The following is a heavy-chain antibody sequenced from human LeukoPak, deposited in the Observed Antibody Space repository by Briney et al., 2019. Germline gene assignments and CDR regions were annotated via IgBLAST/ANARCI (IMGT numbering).Heavy chain of an antibody. J-gene: IGHJ4*02. CDR1: GFTFDNAW. CDR2: VKSKTDGGTT. CDR3: TTVGTTSPIAEEYFDY. D-gene: IGHD1-26*01. V-gene: IGHV3-15*01. Sequence: GESLRLSCAASGFTFDNAWMNWVRQAPGKGLEWVGRVKSKTDGGTTDYAAPVKGRFTISRDDSENTLFLQLNSLKTEDTALYYCTTVGTTSPIAEEYFDYWGQGTLVTVSS.